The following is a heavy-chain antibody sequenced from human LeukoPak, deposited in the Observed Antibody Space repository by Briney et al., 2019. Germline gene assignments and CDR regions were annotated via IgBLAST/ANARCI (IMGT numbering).Heavy chain of an antibody. J-gene: IGHJ3*02. Sequence: SETLSLTCTVSGGSISSYYWSWIRQPPGKGLEWIGYIYYSGSTNYNPSLKSRVTISVDTSKNQFSLKLSSVTAADTAVYYCAREGAGAAPAFDIWGQGTMVTVSS. V-gene: IGHV4-59*01. CDR3: AREGAGAAPAFDI. CDR1: GGSISSYY. D-gene: IGHD1-26*01. CDR2: IYYSGST.